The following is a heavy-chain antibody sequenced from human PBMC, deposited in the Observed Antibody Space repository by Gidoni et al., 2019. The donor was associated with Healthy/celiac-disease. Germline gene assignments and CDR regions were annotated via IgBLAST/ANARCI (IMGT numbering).Heavy chain of an antibody. J-gene: IGHJ4*02. D-gene: IGHD3-10*01. CDR2: IRSKAYGGTT. CDR3: TRDAYGSGIDY. V-gene: IGHV3-49*04. Sequence: EVQLLESGGGLVQPGRSLRLSCTASGFTFGDYAMSWVRQAPGKGLEWVGFIRSKAYGGTTEYAASVKGRFTISRDDSKSIAYLQMNSLKTEDTAVYYCTRDAYGSGIDYWGQGTLVTVSS. CDR1: GFTFGDYA.